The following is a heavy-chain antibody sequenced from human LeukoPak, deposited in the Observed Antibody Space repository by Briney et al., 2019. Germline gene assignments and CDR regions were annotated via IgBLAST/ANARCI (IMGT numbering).Heavy chain of an antibody. D-gene: IGHD1-1*01. CDR3: AKNNDFDY. CDR2: ISGSGVST. V-gene: IGHV3-23*01. J-gene: IGHJ4*02. Sequence: GGSLRLSCAASGFTFSIYAMSWVRQAPGKGLEWVSYISGSGVSTYYADSVKGHFTISRDNSKNTLYLQMNTLRAEDTAVYYCAKNNDFDYRGQGTLVTVSS. CDR1: GFTFSIYA.